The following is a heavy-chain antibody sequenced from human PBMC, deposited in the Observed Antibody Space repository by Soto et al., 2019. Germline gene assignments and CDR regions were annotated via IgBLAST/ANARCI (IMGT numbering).Heavy chain of an antibody. CDR2: IYNSGST. CDR1: GGYISGGYYS. V-gene: IGHV4-30-2*02. CDR3: ARLTGSSPRAENWFDP. D-gene: IGHD6-6*01. Sequence: SETLSLTCAVSGGYISGGYYSWSWIRQPPGKGLEWIGFIYNSGSTIYNPSLKSRVTISVDTSKNQFSLNLSSVTAADTAVYYCARLTGSSPRAENWFDPWGQGTLVTVSS. J-gene: IGHJ5*02.